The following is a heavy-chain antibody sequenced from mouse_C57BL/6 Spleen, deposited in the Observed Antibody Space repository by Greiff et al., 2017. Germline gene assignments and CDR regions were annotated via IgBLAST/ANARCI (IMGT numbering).Heavy chain of an antibody. D-gene: IGHD2-5*01. CDR3: ARAYYRNPWLAY. CDR1: EYEFPPHD. V-gene: IGHV5-2*01. CDR2: INSDGGST. J-gene: IGHJ3*01. Sequence: VQGVESGGGLVQPGESLKLSCESNEYEFPPHDMPWVRKTPEKRLEWVAAINSDGGSTYYPDTMERRFIISRDNTKKTLYLQMSSLRSEDTALYYCARAYYRNPWLAYWGQGTLVTVSA.